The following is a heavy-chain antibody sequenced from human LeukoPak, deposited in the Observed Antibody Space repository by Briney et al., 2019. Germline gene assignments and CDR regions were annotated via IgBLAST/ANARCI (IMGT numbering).Heavy chain of an antibody. J-gene: IGHJ4*02. CDR2: INSDGSST. Sequence: GGSLRLSCAASGFTFSSYWMHWVRQAPGKGLVWVSRINSDGSSTSYADSVKGRFTISRDNAKNTLYLQMNSLRAEDTAVYYCVRGPAGWYGFDYWGQGTLVTVSS. CDR3: VRGPAGWYGFDY. V-gene: IGHV3-74*01. D-gene: IGHD6-19*01. CDR1: GFTFSSYW.